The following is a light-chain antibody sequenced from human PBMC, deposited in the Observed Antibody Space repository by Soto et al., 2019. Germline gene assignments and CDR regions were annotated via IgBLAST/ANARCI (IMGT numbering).Light chain of an antibody. V-gene: IGKV1-5*03. J-gene: IGKJ2*01. Sequence: TQSPGTLPLSPGERATLSCRASQSVSSNYLVWYQQKPGKAPKLLIYKASSLEGGVPSRFSGSGSGTEFTLTISSLQPDDFATYYCQQYHDSSPTFGQGTKLEIK. CDR2: KAS. CDR3: QQYHDSSPT. CDR1: QSVSSNY.